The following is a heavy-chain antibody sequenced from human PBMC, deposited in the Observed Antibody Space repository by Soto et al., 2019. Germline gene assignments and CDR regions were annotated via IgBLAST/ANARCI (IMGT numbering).Heavy chain of an antibody. D-gene: IGHD6-13*01. CDR3: ARDGSSSWYWISALYYFDY. Sequence: HPGGSLRLSCAASGFTFSSYWMSWVRQAPGKGLEWVANIKQDGSEKYYADSVKGRFTISRDNAKNSLYLQMNSLRAEDTAVYYCARDGSSSWYWISALYYFDYWGQGTTVTVSS. J-gene: IGHJ4*03. CDR1: GFTFSSYW. CDR2: IKQDGSEK. V-gene: IGHV3-7*01.